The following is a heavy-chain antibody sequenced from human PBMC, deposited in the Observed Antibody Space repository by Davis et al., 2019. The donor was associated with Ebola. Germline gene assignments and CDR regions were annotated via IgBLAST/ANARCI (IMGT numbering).Heavy chain of an antibody. CDR1: GFMFSSYW. V-gene: IGHV3-7*01. Sequence: GESLKISCAASGFMFSSYWMSWVRQAPGKGLEWVANIKPDGNEQQYVDSVKGRFTVSRDNVKNSLYLQLNSLSAEDTAVYYCARESGAIVGATTDWGQGTLVTVSS. D-gene: IGHD1-26*01. CDR3: ARESGAIVGATTD. CDR2: IKPDGNEQ. J-gene: IGHJ4*02.